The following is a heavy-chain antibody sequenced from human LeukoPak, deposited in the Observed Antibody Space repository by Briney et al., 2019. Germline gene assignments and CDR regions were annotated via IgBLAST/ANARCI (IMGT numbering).Heavy chain of an antibody. D-gene: IGHD5-18*01. CDR3: AREHTAMGVGRLDP. CDR2: ISYDGSNK. Sequence: GGSLRLSCAASGFTFSSYSMNWVRQAPGKGLEWVAVISYDGSNKYYADSVKGRFTISRDNSKNTLYLQMNSLRAEDTAVYYCAREHTAMGVGRLDPWGQGTLVTVSS. V-gene: IGHV3-30*03. J-gene: IGHJ5*02. CDR1: GFTFSSYS.